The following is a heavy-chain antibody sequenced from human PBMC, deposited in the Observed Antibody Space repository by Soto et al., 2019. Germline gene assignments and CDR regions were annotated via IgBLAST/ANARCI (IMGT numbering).Heavy chain of an antibody. Sequence: GGSLRLSCAASGFTFSSYAMSWVRQAPGKGLEWVSAISGGGGSTYYADSVKGRFTISRDNSKNTLYLQMNSLRAEDTAVYYCAKDPSRFLEWSYYYYGMDVWGQGTTVTVSS. V-gene: IGHV3-23*01. CDR1: GFTFSSYA. J-gene: IGHJ6*02. CDR3: AKDPSRFLEWSYYYYGMDV. CDR2: ISGGGGST. D-gene: IGHD3-3*01.